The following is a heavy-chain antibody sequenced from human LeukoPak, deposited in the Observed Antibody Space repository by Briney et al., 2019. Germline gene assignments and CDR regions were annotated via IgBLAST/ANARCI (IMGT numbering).Heavy chain of an antibody. V-gene: IGHV4-39*01. Sequence: SETLSLTCTVSGGSISSSSYYWGWIRQPPGKGLEWIGSIYYSGSTYYNPSLKSRVTISGDTSKNQFSLKLSSVTAADTAVYYCARAIFGVVILSWFDPWGQGTLVTVSS. D-gene: IGHD3-3*01. J-gene: IGHJ5*02. CDR2: IYYSGST. CDR1: GGSISSSSYY. CDR3: ARAIFGVVILSWFDP.